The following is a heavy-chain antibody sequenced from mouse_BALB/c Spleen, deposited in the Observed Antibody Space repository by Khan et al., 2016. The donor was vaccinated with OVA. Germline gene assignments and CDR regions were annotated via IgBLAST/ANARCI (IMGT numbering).Heavy chain of an antibody. Sequence: QGQLKESGAELARPGASVKMSCKASGYSFTSNTMHWVKQRPGQGLEWIGYINPRSSYTNYNQKFKDKATLTADKSSSTAYMQLSSLTSEDSAVYYCARRTTGYAMDYWGQGTSVTVSS. CDR2: INPRSSYT. V-gene: IGHV1-4*01. D-gene: IGHD2-14*01. J-gene: IGHJ4*01. CDR1: GYSFTSNT. CDR3: ARRTTGYAMDY.